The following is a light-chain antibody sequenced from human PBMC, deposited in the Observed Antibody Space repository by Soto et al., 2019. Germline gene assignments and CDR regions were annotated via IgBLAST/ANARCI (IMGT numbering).Light chain of an antibody. CDR3: QQYYSTPYT. J-gene: IGKJ2*01. CDR1: QSVLYSSNNKNY. V-gene: IGKV4-1*01. Sequence: DLVMTQSPASLAVSLGERATINCKSSQSVLYSSNNKNYLAWYQQTPGQPPKLLIYWASTRESGVPDRFSGSGSGTDFTLTISRLQAEYVAVYYCQQYYSTPYTFGQGTKLEIK. CDR2: WAS.